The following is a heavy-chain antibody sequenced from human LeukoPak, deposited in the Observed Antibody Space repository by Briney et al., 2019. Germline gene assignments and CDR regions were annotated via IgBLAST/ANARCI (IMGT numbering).Heavy chain of an antibody. D-gene: IGHD3-22*01. CDR2: IYTSGST. V-gene: IGHV4-4*07. J-gene: IGHJ3*02. CDR1: GGSISSYY. Sequence: PSETLSLTCTVSGGSISSYYWSWIRQPAGKGLEWSGRIYTSGSTNYNPSLKSRVPMSVGATKTQFSLELSSVTGAATAVYYCVRGIRGYDSMWGQGTMVPVSS. CDR3: VRGIRGYDSM.